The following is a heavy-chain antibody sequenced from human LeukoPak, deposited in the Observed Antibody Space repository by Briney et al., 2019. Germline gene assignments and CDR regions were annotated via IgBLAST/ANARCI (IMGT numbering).Heavy chain of an antibody. J-gene: IGHJ4*02. V-gene: IGHV4-34*01. D-gene: IGHD3-10*01. Sequence: SETLSLTCAVYGGSFSGYYWSWIRQPPGKGLEWIGEINHSGSTNYNPSLKSRVTISVDTSKNQFSLKLSSATAADTAVYYCATPIANGSGSYLGYWGQGTLVTVSS. CDR3: ATPIANGSGSYLGY. CDR1: GGSFSGYY. CDR2: INHSGST.